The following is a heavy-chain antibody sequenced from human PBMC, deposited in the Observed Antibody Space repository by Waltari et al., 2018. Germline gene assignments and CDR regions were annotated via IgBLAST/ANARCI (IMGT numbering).Heavy chain of an antibody. Sequence: EVQLVESGGGLVKPGGSLRLSCAASGFTFSSYSMNWVRQAPGKGLEWVSSISSSSSYIYYADSVKGRFTISRDNAKNSLYLQMNSLRAEDTAVYYCAASPFNWNDVGFDYWGQGTLVTVSS. CDR3: AASPFNWNDVGFDY. D-gene: IGHD1-20*01. J-gene: IGHJ4*02. CDR2: ISSSSSYI. CDR1: GFTFSSYS. V-gene: IGHV3-21*01.